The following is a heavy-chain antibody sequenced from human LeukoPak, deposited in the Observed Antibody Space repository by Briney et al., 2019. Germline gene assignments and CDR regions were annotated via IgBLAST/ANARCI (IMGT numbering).Heavy chain of an antibody. D-gene: IGHD6-13*01. CDR3: ARAPGAIAPYFDY. Sequence: SETLSLTCTVSGGSISSYYWSWIRQPPGKGLEWIGYIYYSGSTNYNPSLKSRVTISVDTSKNQFSLKLSSVTAADTAVYYCARAPGAIAPYFDYWGQGTLVTVSS. V-gene: IGHV4-59*01. CDR1: GGSISSYY. J-gene: IGHJ4*02. CDR2: IYYSGST.